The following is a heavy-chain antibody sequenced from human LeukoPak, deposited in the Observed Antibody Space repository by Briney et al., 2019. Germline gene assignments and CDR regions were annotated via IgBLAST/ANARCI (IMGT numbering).Heavy chain of an antibody. CDR3: ARAGWLQYYYFDY. Sequence: SVKVSCKASGDTFSNYAISWVRQAPGQGLEWMGGIIPIFGTAKYAQRFQGRVTITADTSTSTAYMELSSLRSEDTAVYYCARAGWLQYYYFDYWGQGTLVTVSS. V-gene: IGHV1-69*06. D-gene: IGHD5-24*01. CDR2: IIPIFGTA. J-gene: IGHJ4*02. CDR1: GDTFSNYA.